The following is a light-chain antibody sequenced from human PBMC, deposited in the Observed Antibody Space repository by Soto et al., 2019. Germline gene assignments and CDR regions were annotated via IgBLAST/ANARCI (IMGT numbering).Light chain of an antibody. CDR2: GNN. V-gene: IGLV1-40*01. J-gene: IGLJ2*01. Sequence: QSVLTQPPSVSGAPGQRVTISCTGSTSNIGSNYDVHWYQQIPGTAPKLLIYGNNNRSSGVPDRFSGSKSATSASLAITGLQADDEADYYCQSYDSRLSAVVFGGGTKLTVL. CDR1: TSNIGSNYD. CDR3: QSYDSRLSAVV.